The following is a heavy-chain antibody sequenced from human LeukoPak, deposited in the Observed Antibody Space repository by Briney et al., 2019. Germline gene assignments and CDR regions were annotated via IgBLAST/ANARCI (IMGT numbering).Heavy chain of an antibody. V-gene: IGHV4-59*02. Sequence: SETLSLTCVVSGGSVSGYYWGWIRQPPGRGLEWIGYVYYSGSTNYNPSFKSRITISVDTSRNQFSLQLSSVTAADTAVYYCAGIHRYCSGGACYVLDNWGQGTLVAVSS. CDR1: GGSVSGYY. J-gene: IGHJ4*02. D-gene: IGHD2-15*01. CDR2: VYYSGST. CDR3: AGIHRYCSGGACYVLDN.